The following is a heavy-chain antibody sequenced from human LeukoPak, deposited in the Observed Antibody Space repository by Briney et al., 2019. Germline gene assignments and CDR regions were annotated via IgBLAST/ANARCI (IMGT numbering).Heavy chain of an antibody. CDR3: AKASDYGDYFSGMDV. CDR1: GFTFSSYS. V-gene: IGHV3-21*01. J-gene: IGHJ6*02. D-gene: IGHD4-17*01. CDR2: ISSGTTYI. Sequence: GGSLRLSCAASGFTFSSYSMNWVRQAPEKGLEWVSSISSGTTYIYYADSLKGRFTISRDNAKSSLYLQMNSLSAEDTAVYHCAKASDYGDYFSGMDVWGQGTTVTVSS.